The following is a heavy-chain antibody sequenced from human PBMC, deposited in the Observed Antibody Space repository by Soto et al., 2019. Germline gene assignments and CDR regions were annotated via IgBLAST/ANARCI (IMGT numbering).Heavy chain of an antibody. Sequence: GGSLRLSCEVSGFSFKTYWMSWVRQSPGKGLEWLANMNEDANTKYYVDSVKGRFTVLGDSAGNALFLKMTSLRAEDTAVYFCAAYNTSRHAAFDIWGRGTLVTVSS. CDR2: MNEDANTK. CDR1: GFSFKTYW. J-gene: IGHJ3*02. CDR3: AAYNTSRHAAFDI. D-gene: IGHD1-20*01. V-gene: IGHV3-7*01.